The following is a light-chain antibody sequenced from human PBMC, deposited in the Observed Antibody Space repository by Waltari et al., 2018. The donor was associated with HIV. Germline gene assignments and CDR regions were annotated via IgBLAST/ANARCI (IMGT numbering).Light chain of an antibody. CDR2: EAA. V-gene: IGKV3-15*01. CDR3: QQYDSGPRGIT. CDR1: QSISAK. J-gene: IGKJ2*01. Sequence: EIVMTQSPPTLSVSPGPRVTLPCRASQSISAKVAWYQQRPGQAPRLLIYEAATRPTGIPARFSGSGSGTEFTLTISSLQSEDFATYFCQQYDSGPRGITFGQGTMLEIK.